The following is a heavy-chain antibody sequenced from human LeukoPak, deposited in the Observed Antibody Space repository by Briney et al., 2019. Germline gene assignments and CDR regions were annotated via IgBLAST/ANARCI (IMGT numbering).Heavy chain of an antibody. CDR3: ARQRYRSRYYYYYGMDV. Sequence: GESLKISCKGSGYSFTNYWIGWVRQMPGKGLEWMGIIYPGDSDIRYSPSFQGQVTISADKSISTAYLQWSSLKASDTAMYYCARQRYRSRYYYYYGMDVWGQGTTVTVSS. CDR2: IYPGDSDI. V-gene: IGHV5-51*01. D-gene: IGHD6-13*01. CDR1: GYSFTNYW. J-gene: IGHJ6*02.